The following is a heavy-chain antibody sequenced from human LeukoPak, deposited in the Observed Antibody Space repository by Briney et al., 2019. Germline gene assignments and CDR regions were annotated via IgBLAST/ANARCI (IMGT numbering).Heavy chain of an antibody. D-gene: IGHD1-14*01. CDR2: IYSGDSDT. Sequence: GESLKISCKGSGDSFIRYWIGWVRLMPGKGLEWMGSIYSGDSDTRYSPSFQGQVTISADRSISTAYLQWSSLKASDTAIYYCARHRRIHLWSDPFDIWGQGTMVTVSS. CDR3: ARHRRIHLWSDPFDI. J-gene: IGHJ3*02. CDR1: GDSFIRYW. V-gene: IGHV5-51*01.